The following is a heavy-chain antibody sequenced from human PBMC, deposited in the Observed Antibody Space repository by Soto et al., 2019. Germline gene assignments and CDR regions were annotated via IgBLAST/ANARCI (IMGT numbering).Heavy chain of an antibody. CDR1: GFTFSSYG. CDR2: ISYDGSNK. D-gene: IGHD2-2*01. V-gene: IGHV3-30*18. Sequence: GGSLRLSYAASGFTFSSYGMHWVRQAPGKGLEWVAVISYDGSNKYYADSVKGRFTISRDNSKNTLYLQMNSLRAEDTAVYYCAKDYHTSQTKRNYYYYYMDVWGKGTTVTVSS. CDR3: AKDYHTSQTKRNYYYYYMDV. J-gene: IGHJ6*03.